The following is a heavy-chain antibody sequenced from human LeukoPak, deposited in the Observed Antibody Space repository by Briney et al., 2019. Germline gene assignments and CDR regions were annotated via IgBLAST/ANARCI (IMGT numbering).Heavy chain of an antibody. J-gene: IGHJ6*04. V-gene: IGHV3-53*01. CDR2: IYSGGMT. CDR1: GFIFSSYG. CDR3: ARDALTPGYQLLNL. D-gene: IGHD2-2*01. Sequence: GGSLRLSCAASGFIFSSYGMHWVRQAPGKGLEWVSIIYSGGMTFYADSVKGRFTISRDNSRNTLNLQMNSLRAEDTAVYYCARDALTPGYQLLNLWGKGTTVTVSS.